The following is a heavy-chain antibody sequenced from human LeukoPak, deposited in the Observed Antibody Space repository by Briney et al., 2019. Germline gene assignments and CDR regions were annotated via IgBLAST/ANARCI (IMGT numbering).Heavy chain of an antibody. CDR3: ARTAGPNYYYYGMDV. J-gene: IGHJ6*02. Sequence: PGGSLRLSCAASGFTVSSNYMSWVRQAPGKGLEWVSVIYSGGSTYYADSVKGRFTISRDNSKNTLYLQMSSLRAEDTAVYYCARTAGPNYYYYGMDVWGQGTTVTVSS. V-gene: IGHV3-66*01. CDR2: IYSGGST. CDR1: GFTVSSNY.